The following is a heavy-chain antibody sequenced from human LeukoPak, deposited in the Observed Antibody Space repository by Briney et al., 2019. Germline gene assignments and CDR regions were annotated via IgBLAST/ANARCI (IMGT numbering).Heavy chain of an antibody. J-gene: IGHJ3*02. V-gene: IGHV5-51*01. CDR2: IHPSDSDT. D-gene: IGHD5-12*01. CDR3: ARRGFDSRDGVDI. CDR1: GYRFTGYW. Sequence: GESLKISCKGSGYRFTGYWIGWVRQMPGKGLEWMGVIHPSDSDTRYSPSFQGQVTISADASISTAYLQWSSLKASDTAMYYCARRGFDSRDGVDIWGQGTMVTVSS.